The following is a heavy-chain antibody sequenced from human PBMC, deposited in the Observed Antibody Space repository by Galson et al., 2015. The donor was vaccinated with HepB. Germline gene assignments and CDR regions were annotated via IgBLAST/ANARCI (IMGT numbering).Heavy chain of an antibody. CDR3: ARDLSVEVGALDL. V-gene: IGHV3-21*01. Sequence: SLRLSCAASGFTFNSYGMNWVRQAPGKGLEWVSSISSSTTYIYYADSVKGRFTISRDNARNSLYLQMNSLRADDSAVYYCARDLSVEVGALDLWGQGTVVTVSS. CDR1: GFTFNSYG. CDR2: ISSSTTYI. D-gene: IGHD1-26*01. J-gene: IGHJ3*01.